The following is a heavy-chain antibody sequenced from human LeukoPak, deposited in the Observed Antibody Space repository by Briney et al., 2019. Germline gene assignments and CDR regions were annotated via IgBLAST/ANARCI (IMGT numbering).Heavy chain of an antibody. CDR2: ISGSGGST. V-gene: IGHV3-23*01. CDR3: AKDPYLVRGTIGNAFDI. D-gene: IGHD3-10*01. Sequence: GGSLRPSCAASGFTFSSYGMSWVRQAPGKGLEWVSAISGSGGSTYYADSVKGRFTISRDNSKNTLFLQMNSLRPEDTAVYYCAKDPYLVRGTIGNAFDIWGQGTMVTVSS. CDR1: GFTFSSYG. J-gene: IGHJ3*02.